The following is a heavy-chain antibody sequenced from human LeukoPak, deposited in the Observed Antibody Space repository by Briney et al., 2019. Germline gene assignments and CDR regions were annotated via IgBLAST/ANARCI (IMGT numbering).Heavy chain of an antibody. CDR3: SREYFDWL. D-gene: IGHD3-9*01. CDR1: GFTFGDYA. CDR2: IRSKAFGGTP. Sequence: GGSLRLSCTASGFTFGDYAMSWFRQAPGKGLEWVGFIRSKAFGGTPEYAASVKGRFTISRDDSKSTAYLQMNSLKTEDTAVCYCSREYFDWLWGQGTLVTVSS. V-gene: IGHV3-49*03. J-gene: IGHJ4*02.